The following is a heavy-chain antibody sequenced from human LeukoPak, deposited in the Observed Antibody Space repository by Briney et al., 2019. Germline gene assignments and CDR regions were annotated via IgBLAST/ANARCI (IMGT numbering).Heavy chain of an antibody. CDR2: INTDGSST. V-gene: IGHV3-74*01. CDR3: ATISFLEWLH. D-gene: IGHD3-3*01. Sequence: GGSLRLSCAASGFTFRSYWMHWVRQAPGKGLVWVSRINTDGSSTNYADSVKGRYTISRDNAKNTLYLQMNSLRAEDTAVYYCATISFLEWLHWGQGTLVTVSS. CDR1: GFTFRSYW. J-gene: IGHJ4*02.